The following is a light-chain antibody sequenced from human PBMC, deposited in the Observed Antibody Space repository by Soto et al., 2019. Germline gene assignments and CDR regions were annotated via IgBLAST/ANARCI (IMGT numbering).Light chain of an antibody. J-gene: IGLJ3*02. V-gene: IGLV1-44*01. CDR2: SDH. Sequence: QSVLTQPPSASGTPGQRVTISCSGSSSNIGSNAVTWYQHFPGTAPKVLIYSDHQRPSGVPDRFSGSKSGTSASLAISGLRAEDEADYYCAAWDDSLNGWVFGGGTKLTVL. CDR3: AAWDDSLNGWV. CDR1: SSNIGSNA.